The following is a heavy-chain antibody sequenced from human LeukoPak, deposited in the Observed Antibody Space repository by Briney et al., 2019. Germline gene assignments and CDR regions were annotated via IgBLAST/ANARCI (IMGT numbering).Heavy chain of an antibody. J-gene: IGHJ4*02. CDR2: ISYDGSNK. CDR3: VSPRGDYYDSSGYTFDY. D-gene: IGHD3-22*01. V-gene: IGHV3-30-3*01. Sequence: GGSLRLSCAASGFTFSSYAMHWVRQAPGKGLEWVAVISYDGSNKYYADSVKGRFTISRDNSKNTLYLQMNSLRAEDTAVYYCVSPRGDYYDSSGYTFDYWGQGTLVTVSS. CDR1: GFTFSSYA.